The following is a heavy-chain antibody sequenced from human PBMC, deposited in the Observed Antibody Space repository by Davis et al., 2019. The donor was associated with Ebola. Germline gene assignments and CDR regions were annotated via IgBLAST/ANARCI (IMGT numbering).Heavy chain of an antibody. CDR2: IWYDGSKK. CDR1: GFTFSSYG. V-gene: IGHV3-33*01. J-gene: IGHJ6*02. CDR3: ARDRYSSSYYYYGMDV. Sequence: PGGSLRLSCAASGFTFSSYGMHWVRQAPGKGLEWVAVIWYDGSKKYYADSVKGRFTISRDNSKNTLYLQMNSLRAEDTAVYCCARDRYSSSYYYYGMDVWGQGTTVTVSS. D-gene: IGHD6-6*01.